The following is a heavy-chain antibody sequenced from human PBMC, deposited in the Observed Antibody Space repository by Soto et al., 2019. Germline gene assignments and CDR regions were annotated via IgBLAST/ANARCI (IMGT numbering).Heavy chain of an antibody. CDR2: ISYDGSNK. Sequence: GGSLRLSCAASGFTFSSYGMHWVRQAPGKGLEWVAVISYDGSNKYYADSVKGRFTISRDNSKNTLYLQMNSLRAEDTAVYYCAKDKTVLSPFDIWGQGTMVTVSS. D-gene: IGHD2-8*01. V-gene: IGHV3-30*18. J-gene: IGHJ3*02. CDR1: GFTFSSYG. CDR3: AKDKTVLSPFDI.